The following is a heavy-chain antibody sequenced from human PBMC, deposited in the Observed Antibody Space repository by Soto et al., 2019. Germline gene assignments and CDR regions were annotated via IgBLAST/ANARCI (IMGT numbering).Heavy chain of an antibody. CDR1: GGSISRVVYS. CDR2: IYHSGSI. J-gene: IGHJ4*02. Sequence: TRCLTCGGSGGSISRVVYSGSWIRQAPGKGLGWIGYIYHSGSIYYNPSLKSRVTISVDRSKNQFSLKLSSVPAADTGVYYCARVPHYWGQGRLVIV. CDR3: ARVPHY. V-gene: IGHV4-30-2*01.